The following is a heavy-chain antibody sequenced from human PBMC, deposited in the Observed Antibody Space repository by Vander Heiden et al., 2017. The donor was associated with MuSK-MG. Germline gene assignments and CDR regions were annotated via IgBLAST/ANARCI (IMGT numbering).Heavy chain of an antibody. V-gene: IGHV3-30*03. CDR2: ISYDGSNK. CDR1: GFPFSSYG. CDR3: GALITGTTLGFDP. D-gene: IGHD1-7*01. J-gene: IGHJ5*02. Sequence: QVQLVESGGGVVQPGRSLRLSCAASGFPFSSYGMDWVRQAPGKGLEWVAVISYDGSNKYYADSVKGRFTISRDNSKNTLYLQMNSLRAEDTAVYYCGALITGTTLGFDPWGQGTLVTVSS.